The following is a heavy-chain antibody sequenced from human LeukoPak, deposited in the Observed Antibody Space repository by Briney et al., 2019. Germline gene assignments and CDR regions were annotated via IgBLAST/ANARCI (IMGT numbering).Heavy chain of an antibody. J-gene: IGHJ4*02. CDR3: ARGPLIAAAGTW. CDR2: IHYSGST. CDR1: GGSVSSGSYY. V-gene: IGHV4-61*01. Sequence: PSETLSLTCTVSGGSVSSGSYYWSWIRQPPGKGLECIGYIHYSGSTNYNPSLKSRVTVSVDTSKNQFSLKLSSVTAADTAVYYCARGPLIAAAGTWWGQGTLVTVSS. D-gene: IGHD6-13*01.